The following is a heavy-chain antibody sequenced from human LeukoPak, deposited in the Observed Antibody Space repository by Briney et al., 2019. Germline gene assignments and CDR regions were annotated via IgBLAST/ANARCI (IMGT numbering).Heavy chain of an antibody. Sequence: GGSLRLSCAASGFTFSSYGMHWVRQAPRKGLEWVTFIRYDGSNKYYADSVKGRFTISRDNSKNTLYLQMNSLRAEDTAVYYCAKDGSPIGVVVTHLDYWGQGTLVTVSS. V-gene: IGHV3-30*02. CDR2: IRYDGSNK. CDR3: AKDGSPIGVVVTHLDY. D-gene: IGHD3-3*01. J-gene: IGHJ4*02. CDR1: GFTFSSYG.